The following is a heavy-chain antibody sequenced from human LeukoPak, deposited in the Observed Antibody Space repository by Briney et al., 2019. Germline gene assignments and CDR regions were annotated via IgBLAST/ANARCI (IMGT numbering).Heavy chain of an antibody. V-gene: IGHV3-23*01. CDR3: AELGITMIGGV. J-gene: IGHJ6*04. CDR2: ISGSGGST. Sequence: GGSLRLSCAASGFTFSSYAMSWVRQAPGKGLEWVSSISGSGGSTYYADSVKGRFTISRDNAKNSLYLQMNSLRAEDTAVYYCAELGITMIGGVWGKGTTVTISS. CDR1: GFTFSSYA. D-gene: IGHD3-10*02.